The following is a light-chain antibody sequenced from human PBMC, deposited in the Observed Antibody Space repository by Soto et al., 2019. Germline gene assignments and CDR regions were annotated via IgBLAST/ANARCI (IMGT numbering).Light chain of an antibody. V-gene: IGKV3-15*01. CDR1: RIVGRN. J-gene: IGKJ1*01. CDR2: GAS. CDR3: QQYNNWPPDRT. Sequence: EIVMTQSPATLSLSPGKKAPPPGRPGRIVGRNLPWYQQKLGQAPRLLIYGASTRATGIPARFSGSGSGTEFTLTISSLRSEDFAIYFCQQYNNWPPDRTFGQGTKVEIK.